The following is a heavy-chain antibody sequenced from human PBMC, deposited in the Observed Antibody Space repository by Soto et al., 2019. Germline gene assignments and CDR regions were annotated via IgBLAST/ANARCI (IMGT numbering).Heavy chain of an antibody. CDR1: GFTFSSYG. J-gene: IGHJ4*02. V-gene: IGHV3-30*18. Sequence: HPGGSPRLSCAASGFTFSSYGMHGVRQAPGKGLEWVAVISYDGSNKYYADSVKGRFTISRDNSKNTLYLQMNSLRAEDTAVYYCAKPFLLDYYDSNWLGYWGQGTLVTVSS. CDR2: ISYDGSNK. D-gene: IGHD3-22*01. CDR3: AKPFLLDYYDSNWLGY.